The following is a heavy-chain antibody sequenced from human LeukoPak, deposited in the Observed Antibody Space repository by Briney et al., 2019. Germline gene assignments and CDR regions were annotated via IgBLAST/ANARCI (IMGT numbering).Heavy chain of an antibody. D-gene: IGHD6-13*01. CDR2: ISGSGGST. Sequence: GGSLRLSCAASGFTFSSYAMSWVRQAPGKGLEWVSAISGSGGSTYYADSVKGRFTISRDNSKNTLYLQMNSLRAEDTAVYYCAKGLRIAAAGSTAAAYGMDVWGQGTTVTVSS. CDR3: AKGLRIAAAGSTAAAYGMDV. CDR1: GFTFSSYA. J-gene: IGHJ6*02. V-gene: IGHV3-23*01.